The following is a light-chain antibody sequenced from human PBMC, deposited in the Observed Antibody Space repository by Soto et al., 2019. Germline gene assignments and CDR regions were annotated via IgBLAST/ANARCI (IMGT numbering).Light chain of an antibody. CDR2: AAS. CDR3: QEYNSAPWT. J-gene: IGKJ1*01. V-gene: IGKV1-27*01. CDR1: QGISSF. Sequence: DIQMTQSPSYLSASVGDRVTITCRASQGISSFLAWHQQKPGKVPKLLIYAASTLQSGVPSRFSASGSGTDFTLTITSLQPEDVATYYCQEYNSAPWTFGQGTKVEIK.